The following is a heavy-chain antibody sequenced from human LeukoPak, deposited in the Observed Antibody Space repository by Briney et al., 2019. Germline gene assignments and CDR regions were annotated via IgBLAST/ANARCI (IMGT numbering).Heavy chain of an antibody. V-gene: IGHV4-39*01. J-gene: IGHJ3*02. D-gene: IGHD3-22*01. CDR2: IYYSGST. CDR1: GGSISSSSYY. Sequence: PSETLSLTCTVSGGSISSSSYYWGWIRQPPGKGLEWIGSIYYSGSTYYNPSLKSRVTISVDTSKDQFSLKLSSVTAADTAVYYCASSFYYDSDAFDIWGQGTMVTVSS. CDR3: ASSFYYDSDAFDI.